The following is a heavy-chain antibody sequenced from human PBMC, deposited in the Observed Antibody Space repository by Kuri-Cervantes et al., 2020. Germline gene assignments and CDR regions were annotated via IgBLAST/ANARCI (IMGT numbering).Heavy chain of an antibody. CDR1: GFTFSSYS. Sequence: GESLKISCAASGFTFSSYSMNWVRQAPGKGLEWVANINQDGTGKFYVDSLKGRFSISRDSAKNEVYLQMDSLGVDDTAMYYCARSGGYGWDAWGQGARVTVSS. D-gene: IGHD2-8*02. V-gene: IGHV3-7*01. J-gene: IGHJ5*02. CDR2: INQDGTGK. CDR3: ARSGGYGWDA.